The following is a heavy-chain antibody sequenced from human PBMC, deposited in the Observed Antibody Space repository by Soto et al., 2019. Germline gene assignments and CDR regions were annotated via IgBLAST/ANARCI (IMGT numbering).Heavy chain of an antibody. D-gene: IGHD3-22*01. CDR1: AYTITELS. CDR3: ATAIRIPINYYDSSGYYYWFDP. Sequence: ASVKVSCKVSAYTITELSMHWVRQAPGKGLEWMGGFDPEDGETIYAQKFQGRVTMTEDTSTETAYMELSSLRSEDTAVYYCATAIRIPINYYDSSGYYYWFDPWGQGTLVTVSS. CDR2: FDPEDGET. V-gene: IGHV1-24*01. J-gene: IGHJ5*02.